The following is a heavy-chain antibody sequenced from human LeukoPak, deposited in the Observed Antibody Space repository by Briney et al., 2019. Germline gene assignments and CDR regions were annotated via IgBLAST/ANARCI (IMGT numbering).Heavy chain of an antibody. CDR3: ARPYYDSSGYLPDYYYGMDV. J-gene: IGHJ6*02. CDR1: GFTFSSYS. Sequence: GGSLRLSCAASGFTFSSYSMNWVRQAPGKGLEWVSYISSSSSTIYYADSVKGRFTISRDNAENSLYLQMNSLRAEDTAVYYCARPYYDSSGYLPDYYYGMDVWGQGTTVTVSS. CDR2: ISSSSSTI. D-gene: IGHD3-22*01. V-gene: IGHV3-48*04.